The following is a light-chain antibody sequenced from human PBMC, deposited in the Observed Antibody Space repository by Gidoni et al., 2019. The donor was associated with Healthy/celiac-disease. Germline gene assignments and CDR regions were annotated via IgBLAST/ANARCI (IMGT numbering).Light chain of an antibody. CDR3: AAWDDSLNGVV. V-gene: IGLV1-36*01. Sequence: QSVLTQPPSVSEAPRQRVTISCSGSSSNIGINAVNWYQHLPGKAPKLLIYYDDLLPSGVSDRFSCSKSGTSASLAISGLQSEDEADYYCAAWDDSLNGVVVGGGTKLTVL. CDR2: YDD. CDR1: SSNIGINA. J-gene: IGLJ2*01.